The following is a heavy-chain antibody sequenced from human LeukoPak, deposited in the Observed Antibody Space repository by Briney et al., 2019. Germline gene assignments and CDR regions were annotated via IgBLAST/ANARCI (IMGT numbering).Heavy chain of an antibody. CDR3: ARGHSGDWAL. CDR2: INQDGSVK. J-gene: IGHJ4*02. CDR1: EFILSSYN. Sequence: GGSLRLSCEASEFILSSYNMYWVRQAPGRGLEWVANINQDGSVKYYVDSVKGRFTISRDNAKNSLFLQMNSLRAEDTAVYYCARGHSGDWALGGQGTLVTVSS. V-gene: IGHV3-7*01. D-gene: IGHD2-21*02.